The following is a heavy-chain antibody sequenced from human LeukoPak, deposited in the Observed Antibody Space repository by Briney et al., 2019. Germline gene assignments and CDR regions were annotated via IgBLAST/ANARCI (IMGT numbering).Heavy chain of an antibody. CDR3: ARAPMVRGVPYNWFDP. D-gene: IGHD3-10*01. CDR2: INPNSGGT. CDR1: GYTFTGYY. Sequence: GASVKVSCKASGYTFTGYYMHWVRQAPGQGLEWMGWINPNSGGTNYAQKFQGRVTMTRDTSISTAYMELSRLRSDDTAVYYCARAPMVRGVPYNWFDPWGQGTLVTVSS. V-gene: IGHV1-2*02. J-gene: IGHJ5*02.